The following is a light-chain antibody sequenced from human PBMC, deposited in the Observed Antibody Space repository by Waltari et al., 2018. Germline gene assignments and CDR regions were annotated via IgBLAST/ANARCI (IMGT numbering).Light chain of an antibody. CDR1: SSNIGATYE. V-gene: IGLV1-40*01. CDR3: QSFDNSLSGSRV. CDR2: ADN. Sequence: QSVLTQPPPVSGAPGQRVTISCTGSSSNIGATYEVHWYQQLPGTAPKLLIYADNSRPSVVPDRFSGSKSGTTASLAITGLQAEDEADYYCQSFDNSLSGSRVFGGGTKLTVL. J-gene: IGLJ3*02.